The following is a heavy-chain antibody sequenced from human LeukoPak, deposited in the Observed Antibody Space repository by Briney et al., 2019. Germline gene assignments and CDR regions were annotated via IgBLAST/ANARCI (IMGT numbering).Heavy chain of an antibody. CDR1: GFAFSSYP. CDR2: ISGDGSDT. CDR3: AREGTPGSLDY. Sequence: GGSVRLSCAASGFAFSSYPMHWVRQAPGKGLESVSAISGDGSDTYYANSVRGRFTISRDNSKNTLYLQMGSLTAEDMAVYHCAREGTPGSLDYWGQGILVTVSS. D-gene: IGHD1/OR15-1a*01. J-gene: IGHJ4*02. V-gene: IGHV3-64*01.